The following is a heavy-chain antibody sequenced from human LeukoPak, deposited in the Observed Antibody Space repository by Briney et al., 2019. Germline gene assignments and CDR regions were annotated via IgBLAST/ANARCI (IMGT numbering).Heavy chain of an antibody. V-gene: IGHV3-20*04. CDR1: GFTFDDYG. Sequence: PGGSLRLSXAASGFTFDDYGMSWVRQAPGKGLEWVSGINWNGGSTGYADSVKGRFTISRDNAKNSLYLQMNSLRAEDTALYYCAASRSSGYDSAGDYWGQGTLVTVSS. CDR3: AASRSSGYDSAGDY. D-gene: IGHD5-12*01. CDR2: INWNGGST. J-gene: IGHJ4*02.